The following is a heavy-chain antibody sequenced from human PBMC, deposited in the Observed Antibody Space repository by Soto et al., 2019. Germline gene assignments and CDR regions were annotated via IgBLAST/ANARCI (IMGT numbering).Heavy chain of an antibody. Sequence: SETLSLTCTVSGGSISGYYWSWIRQPPGKGLEWIGYIYYSGTTSYNPSLNSRVTMSVDNAKNSLYLQMNSLRVEDTALYFCARDESAGSSTSNWGQGTLVTVSS. CDR2: IYYSGTT. D-gene: IGHD2-2*01. J-gene: IGHJ4*02. V-gene: IGHV4-59*12. CDR1: GGSISGYY. CDR3: ARDESAGSSTSN.